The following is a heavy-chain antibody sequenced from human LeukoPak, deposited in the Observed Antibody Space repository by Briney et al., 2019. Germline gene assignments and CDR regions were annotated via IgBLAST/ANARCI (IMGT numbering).Heavy chain of an antibody. Sequence: PGGSLRLSCAASGFTFSSYAMSWVRQAPGKGLEWVSAISGSGGSTYYAGSVKGRFTISSDNSKNTLYLQMNSLRAEDTAVYYCAKKGRGDHVSFFDYWGQGTLVTVSS. CDR2: ISGSGGST. V-gene: IGHV3-23*01. CDR1: GFTFSSYA. J-gene: IGHJ4*02. CDR3: AKKGRGDHVSFFDY. D-gene: IGHD2-21*01.